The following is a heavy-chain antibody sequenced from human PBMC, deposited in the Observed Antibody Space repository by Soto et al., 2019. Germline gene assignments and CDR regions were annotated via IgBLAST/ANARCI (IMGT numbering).Heavy chain of an antibody. CDR2: TYYRSKWYN. V-gene: IGHV6-1*01. CDR3: ARGQGATYSSSWTFDY. D-gene: IGHD6-13*01. Sequence: PSQTLSLTCPISEDSISSNSAAWNWIRQSPSRGLEWLGRTYYRSKWYNDYAVSVKSRITINPDTSKNQFSLQLNSVTPVYTAVYFCARGQGATYSSSWTFDYWGQGTLVTVSS. CDR1: EDSISSNSAA. J-gene: IGHJ4*02.